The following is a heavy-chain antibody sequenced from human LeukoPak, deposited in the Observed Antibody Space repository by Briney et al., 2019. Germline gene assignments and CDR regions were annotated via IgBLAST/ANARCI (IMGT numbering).Heavy chain of an antibody. D-gene: IGHD1-14*01. Sequence: GRSLRLSCAASGFTFSSYGMHWVRQAPGKGLEWVAVISYDGSNKYYADSVKGRFTISRDNSKNSLYLQMNSLRAEDTAVYYCARVRGTRYYYYMDVWGKGTTVTVSS. V-gene: IGHV3-30*03. J-gene: IGHJ6*03. CDR2: ISYDGSNK. CDR1: GFTFSSYG. CDR3: ARVRGTRYYYYMDV.